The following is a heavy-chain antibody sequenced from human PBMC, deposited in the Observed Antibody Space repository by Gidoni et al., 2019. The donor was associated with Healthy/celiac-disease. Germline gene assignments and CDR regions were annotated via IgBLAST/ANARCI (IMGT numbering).Heavy chain of an antibody. J-gene: IGHJ6*02. CDR3: ARGRGLNGMDV. D-gene: IGHD3-10*01. CDR1: GGSFSGYY. CDR2: INHSGST. Sequence: QVQLQQWGAGLLKPSETLSLTCAVYGGSFSGYYWSWIRQPPGKGLEWIGEINHSGSTNYNPSLKSRVTISVDTSKNQFSLKLSSVTAADTAVYYCARGRGLNGMDVWGQGTTVTVSS. V-gene: IGHV4-34*01.